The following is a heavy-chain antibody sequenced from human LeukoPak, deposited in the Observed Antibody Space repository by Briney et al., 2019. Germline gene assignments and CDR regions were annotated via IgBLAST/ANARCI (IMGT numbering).Heavy chain of an antibody. Sequence: SETLSLTRTVSGGSISNYYWSWIRQPPGKELEWIGDISYSGSTTYKPSLISRVTISVDTSKNQFSLKLNSVTAADTAVYYCARHRYYYDSSGYYYQPWGQGTLVTVSS. CDR1: GGSISNYY. V-gene: IGHV4-59*01. D-gene: IGHD3-22*01. CDR3: ARHRYYYDSSGYYYQP. J-gene: IGHJ5*02. CDR2: ISYSGST.